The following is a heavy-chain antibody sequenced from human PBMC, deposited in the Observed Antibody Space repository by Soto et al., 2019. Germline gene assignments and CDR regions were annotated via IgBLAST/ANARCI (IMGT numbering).Heavy chain of an antibody. Sequence: QVQLVQSGAEVKKPGSTVKVSCKASGGTFSSYTISWVRQAPGQGLEWMGRIIPILGIANYAQKFQGRVTITADKSTSTAYMELSSLRSEDTAVYYCARFRGSYGMDVWGQGTTVTVSS. CDR1: GGTFSSYT. V-gene: IGHV1-69*02. D-gene: IGHD3-10*01. J-gene: IGHJ6*02. CDR3: ARFRGSYGMDV. CDR2: IIPILGIA.